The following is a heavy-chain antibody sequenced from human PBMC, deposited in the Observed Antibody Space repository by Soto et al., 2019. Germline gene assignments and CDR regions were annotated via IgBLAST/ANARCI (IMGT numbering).Heavy chain of an antibody. D-gene: IGHD6-13*01. CDR3: ARQTTFSSSWYDD. Sequence: PSETLSLTCTVSGGSISNYYWTWIRQPAGKGLEWIGRIYSSGSTNYNSSLKSRVTMSVDTSKNQFSLKLTSVTAADTAVYYCARQTTFSSSWYDDWGQGTLVTVSS. V-gene: IGHV4-4*07. CDR1: GGSISNYY. J-gene: IGHJ5*02. CDR2: IYSSGST.